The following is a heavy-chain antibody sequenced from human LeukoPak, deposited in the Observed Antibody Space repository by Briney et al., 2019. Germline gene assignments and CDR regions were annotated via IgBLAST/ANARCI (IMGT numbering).Heavy chain of an antibody. CDR2: IYTSGST. CDR3: ARRGGKAGY. CDR1: GGSISSGSYY. V-gene: IGHV4-61*02. D-gene: IGHD3-10*01. J-gene: IGHJ4*02. Sequence: SQTLSLTCTVSGGSISSGSYYWSWIRQPAGKGLEWIGRIYTSGSTNYNPSLKSRVTISVDTSKNQFSLKLSSVTAADTAVYYCARRGGKAGYWGQGTLVTVSS.